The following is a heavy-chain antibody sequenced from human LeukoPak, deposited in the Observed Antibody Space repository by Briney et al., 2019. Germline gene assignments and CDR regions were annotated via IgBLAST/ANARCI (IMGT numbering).Heavy chain of an antibody. CDR3: ARSPSGAHDY. V-gene: IGHV3-21*01. CDR1: GLTFSSYS. J-gene: IGHJ4*02. Sequence: PGGSLRLSCAASGLTFSSYSMNWVRQAPGKGLEWVSSISSSSSYIYYADSVKGRFTISRDNAKNSLYLQMNSLRAEDTAVYYCARSPSGAHDYWGQGTLVTVSS. D-gene: IGHD3-10*01. CDR2: ISSSSSYI.